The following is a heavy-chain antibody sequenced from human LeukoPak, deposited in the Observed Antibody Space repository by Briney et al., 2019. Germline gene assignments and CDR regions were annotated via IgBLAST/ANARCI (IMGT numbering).Heavy chain of an antibody. CDR3: MIPNGDYSGY. V-gene: IGHV3-73*01. CDR2: IRNKANSYAT. D-gene: IGHD4-17*01. CDR1: GFTLSASA. J-gene: IGHJ4*02. Sequence: GSLKLSCAASGFTLSASAVHWVRQASGKGLEWVGRIRNKANSYATTYAASMKGRFAISRDDSKNTAFLRMNSLKTEDTAVYYCMIPNGDYSGYWGQGTLVTVSS.